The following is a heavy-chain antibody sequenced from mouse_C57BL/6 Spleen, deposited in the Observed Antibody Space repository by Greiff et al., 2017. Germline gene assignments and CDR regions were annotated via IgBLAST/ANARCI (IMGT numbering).Heavy chain of an antibody. J-gene: IGHJ4*01. Sequence: VQLQQSGPELVQPWASVTISCKASGYTFTDYYMHWVKQSPGKSLEWIGDINPNNGGASYDPEFKGQATLTVDKSSSTAYMELRSLTSEDSAVYYCARLIYYDYDDYAMDYWGQGTSVTVSS. CDR3: ARLIYYDYDDYAMDY. D-gene: IGHD2-4*01. V-gene: IGHV1-26*01. CDR2: INPNNGGA. CDR1: GYTFTDYY.